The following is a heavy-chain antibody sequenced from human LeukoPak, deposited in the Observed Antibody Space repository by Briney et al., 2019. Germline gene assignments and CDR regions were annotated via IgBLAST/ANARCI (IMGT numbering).Heavy chain of an antibody. Sequence: GGSLRLSCAASGFTFSSHWMTWVRQAPGKGLEWVASIKQGGSEKYYADSVKGRFTVSRDNAKNSLYLQMNSLRAEDTAVYYCAKDGTGYIAAAGYYYYGMDVWGQGTTVTVSS. V-gene: IGHV3-7*03. CDR1: GFTFSSHW. CDR3: AKDGTGYIAAAGYYYYGMDV. J-gene: IGHJ6*02. CDR2: IKQGGSEK. D-gene: IGHD6-13*01.